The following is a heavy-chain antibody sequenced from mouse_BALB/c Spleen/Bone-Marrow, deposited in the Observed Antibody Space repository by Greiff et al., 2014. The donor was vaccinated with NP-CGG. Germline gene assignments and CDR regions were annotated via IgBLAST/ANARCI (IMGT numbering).Heavy chain of an antibody. CDR1: GYTFSSYW. J-gene: IGHJ3*01. CDR3: ARELGLRLAY. D-gene: IGHD3-1*01. CDR2: ILPGSGST. V-gene: IGHV1-9*01. Sequence: QVQLKESGAELMKPGASVKISCKTSGYTFSSYWIEWVKQRPGHGLEWIGEILPGSGSTNSNEKFKGKATFTADTSFNTAYMQLSSLTSEDSAVYYCARELGLRLAYWGQGTLVTVSA.